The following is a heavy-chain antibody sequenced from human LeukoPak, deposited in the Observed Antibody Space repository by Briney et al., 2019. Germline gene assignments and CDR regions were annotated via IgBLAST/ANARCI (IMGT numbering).Heavy chain of an antibody. CDR3: ARDLPSYDFWSGYIDYYYGMDV. D-gene: IGHD3-3*01. J-gene: IGHJ6*02. CDR2: IKEDGSER. Sequence: GGSLRLSCEGSAFIFSGHWMNWVRQTPGKGLEWVASIKEDGSERQYVDSVKGRFSISRDNTKGSLYLQMNSLRAEDTAVYYCARDLPSYDFWSGYIDYYYGMDVWGQGTTVTVSS. V-gene: IGHV3-7*01. CDR1: AFIFSGHW.